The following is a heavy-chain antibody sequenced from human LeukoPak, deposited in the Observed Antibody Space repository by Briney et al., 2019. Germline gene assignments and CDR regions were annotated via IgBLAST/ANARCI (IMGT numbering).Heavy chain of an antibody. CDR2: IYPGDSHT. CDR3: ARQSGGTVITIIDY. V-gene: IGHV5-51*01. Sequence: GESLKISCKGSGYIFTNYWIAWVRQMPGKGLEWMGIIYPGDSHTRYSPSFQGQVTISADKSISTAYLQWSSLKASDTAMYYCARQSGGTVITIIDYWGQGTLVTVPS. CDR1: GYIFTNYW. J-gene: IGHJ4*02. D-gene: IGHD2-15*01.